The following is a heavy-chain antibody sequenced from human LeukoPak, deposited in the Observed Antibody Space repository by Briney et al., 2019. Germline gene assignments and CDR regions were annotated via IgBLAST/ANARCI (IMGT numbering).Heavy chain of an antibody. CDR2: ISGSGGRT. Sequence: PGGSLRLSCAASGFTFSSHAMSWVRQAPGKGLEWVSAISGSGGRTYYADSVKGRFTSSRDNSKNMVSLQMNSLRAEDTAVYYCTKDQGLLWFGELNVWGEGATVTVSS. CDR1: GFTFSSHA. CDR3: TKDQGLLWFGELNV. V-gene: IGHV3-23*01. D-gene: IGHD3-10*01. J-gene: IGHJ6*04.